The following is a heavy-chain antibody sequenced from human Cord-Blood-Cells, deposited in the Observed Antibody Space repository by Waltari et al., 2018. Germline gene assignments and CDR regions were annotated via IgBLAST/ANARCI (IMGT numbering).Heavy chain of an antibody. V-gene: IGHV3-21*01. CDR2: ISSSSSYI. CDR1: GFTFSSYS. J-gene: IGHJ4*02. Sequence: EVQLVESGGGLVKPGGSLRLSCAASGFTFSSYSMNWVRQAPGKGLEWVSSISSSSSYIYYADSVKGRFTISRDNAKNSLYLQMNSVRAEDTAVYYCARGGGSGYYYDYWGQGTLVTVSS. D-gene: IGHD3-22*01. CDR3: ARGGGSGYYYDY.